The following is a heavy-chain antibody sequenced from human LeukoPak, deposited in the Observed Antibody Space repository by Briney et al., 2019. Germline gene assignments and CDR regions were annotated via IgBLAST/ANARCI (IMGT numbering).Heavy chain of an antibody. D-gene: IGHD5-12*01. Sequence: GSLRLSCGASGFTLRSNWMTWVRQAPGRGLEWVASINQDGSVKYYVDSVKGRFTISRDNARNSLSLQMNSLGVEDTAVYFCARWGQTSGYYYVDNWGQGTLVTVSS. CDR2: INQDGSVK. CDR3: ARWGQTSGYYYVDN. V-gene: IGHV3-7*01. CDR1: GFTLRSNW. J-gene: IGHJ4*02.